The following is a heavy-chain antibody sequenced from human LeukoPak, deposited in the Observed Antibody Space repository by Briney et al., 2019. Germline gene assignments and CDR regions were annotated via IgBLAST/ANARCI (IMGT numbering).Heavy chain of an antibody. CDR1: GYTFTSYD. CDR2: MNPNSGNT. D-gene: IGHD6-13*01. J-gene: IGHJ6*03. Sequence: GASVKVSCKASGYTFTSYDINWVRQATGQGLEWMGWMNPNSGNTGYAQKFQGRVTMTRNTSISTAYMELSSLRSEDTAVYYCARDGSIAAVRLPKRRYYYYMDVWGKGTTVTISS. V-gene: IGHV1-8*01. CDR3: ARDGSIAAVRLPKRRYYYYMDV.